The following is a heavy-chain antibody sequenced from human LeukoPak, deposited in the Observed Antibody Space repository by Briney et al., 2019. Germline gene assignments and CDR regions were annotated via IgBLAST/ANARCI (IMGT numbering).Heavy chain of an antibody. J-gene: IGHJ4*02. Sequence: GGSLRLSCAATGFTFSNYAMRRVHQAPGKGLEWVSAISGSGGSTYYADSVKGRFTISRDNSKNTLYLQMNSLRDEDTAVHYCAKDPESGSYLNYFDYWGQGTLVTVSS. D-gene: IGHD1-26*01. V-gene: IGHV3-23*01. CDR2: ISGSGGST. CDR3: AKDPESGSYLNYFDY. CDR1: GFTFSNYA.